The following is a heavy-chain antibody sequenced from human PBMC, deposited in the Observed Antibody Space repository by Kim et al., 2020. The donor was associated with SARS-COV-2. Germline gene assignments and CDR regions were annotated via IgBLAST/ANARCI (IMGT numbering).Heavy chain of an antibody. CDR3: ARQGAGATRPPDY. J-gene: IGHJ4*02. V-gene: IGHV4-39*01. CDR2: FHYSGST. D-gene: IGHD1-26*01. CDR1: GDSISYSNYY. Sequence: SETLSLTCTVFGDSISYSNYYWGWIRQPPGKGLEWIGSFHYSGSTHYNPSLKSRVIISVDTSKNQFSLKLSSVTAADTAVFYCARQGAGATRPPDYWGRGTLVTVSS.